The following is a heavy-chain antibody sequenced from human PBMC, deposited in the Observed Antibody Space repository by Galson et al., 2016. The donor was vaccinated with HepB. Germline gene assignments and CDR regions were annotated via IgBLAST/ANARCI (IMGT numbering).Heavy chain of an antibody. CDR1: GYTFTSYD. CDR3: AREPLSSGSYNNKIDT. V-gene: IGHV1-8*01. J-gene: IGHJ5*02. Sequence: SVKVSCTASGYTFTSYDTNWVRQAPGQGLEWMGWMNPNSGNTGFAPTFQGRVSMTRDNSIRTAYIELNSMTSEDTAIYYCAREPLSSGSYNNKIDTWGQGTMVTVSS. D-gene: IGHD3-10*01. CDR2: MNPNSGNT.